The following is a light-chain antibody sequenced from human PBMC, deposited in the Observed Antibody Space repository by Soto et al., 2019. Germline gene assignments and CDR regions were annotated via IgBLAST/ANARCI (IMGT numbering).Light chain of an antibody. CDR3: QKLNSYPLT. J-gene: IGKJ4*01. CDR2: AAS. CDR1: QGIASY. V-gene: IGKV1-9*01. Sequence: IQLTQSPSSLSASVGDRVTIACRASQGIASYLAWYQQKPGKAPNLLISAASTLQSGVPSRFSGSGSGTDFTLTISSLQPADFATYYCQKLNSYPLTFGGGTKVEIK.